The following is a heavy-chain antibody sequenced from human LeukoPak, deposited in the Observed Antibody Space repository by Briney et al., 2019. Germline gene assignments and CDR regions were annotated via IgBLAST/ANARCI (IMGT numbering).Heavy chain of an antibody. Sequence: GAPLNFSAKACGYSFTDYLIGGGRALRGKVLEWMGVFYPGDSDTRYSPSFQGQVTISADRSINTAYLQWSSLNASDTAMYYCARAVPKYFDPWGQGTLVTVSS. CDR2: FYPGDSDT. CDR1: GYSFTDYL. D-gene: IGHD3-10*02. V-gene: IGHV5-51*01. CDR3: ARAVPKYFDP. J-gene: IGHJ5*02.